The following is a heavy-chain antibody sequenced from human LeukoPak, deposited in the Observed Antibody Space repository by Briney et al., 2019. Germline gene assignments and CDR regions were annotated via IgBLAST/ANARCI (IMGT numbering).Heavy chain of an antibody. J-gene: IGHJ5*02. CDR3: ARWDDYGDINWFDP. D-gene: IGHD4-17*01. Sequence: ASVKVSCKASGYTFTGYYMHWARQAPGQGLEWMGWINPNSGGTNYAQKFQGRVTMTRDTSISTAYMELSRLRSDDTAVYYCARWDDYGDINWFDPWGQGTLVTVSS. CDR2: INPNSGGT. CDR1: GYTFTGYY. V-gene: IGHV1-2*02.